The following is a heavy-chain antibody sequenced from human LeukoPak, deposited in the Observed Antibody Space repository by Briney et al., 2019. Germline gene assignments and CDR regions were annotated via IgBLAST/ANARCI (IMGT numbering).Heavy chain of an antibody. CDR3: AKDASSLEYDRFDP. D-gene: IGHD3-3*02. J-gene: IGHJ5*02. CDR1: GFTFDDYA. V-gene: IGHV3-43D*04. Sequence: GGSLRLSCAASGFTFDDYAMHWVRQAPGKGLEWVSLISWDGGSTYYADSVKGRFTISRDNSKNSLYLQMNSLRAEDTALYYCAKDASSLEYDRFDPWGQGTLVTVSS. CDR2: ISWDGGST.